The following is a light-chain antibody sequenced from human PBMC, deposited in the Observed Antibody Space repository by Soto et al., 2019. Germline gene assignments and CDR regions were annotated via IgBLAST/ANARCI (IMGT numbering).Light chain of an antibody. J-gene: IGKJ5*01. CDR3: QQSYSTHIT. CDR2: AAS. V-gene: IGKV1-39*01. Sequence: DIQMTQSPSSLSASVGDRVTISFGASQSISSYLNWYQQKPGKAPKLLIYAASSLQSGVPSRFSGSGSGTDFTLTISSLQPEDFATYYCQQSYSTHITFGQGTRLEIK. CDR1: QSISSY.